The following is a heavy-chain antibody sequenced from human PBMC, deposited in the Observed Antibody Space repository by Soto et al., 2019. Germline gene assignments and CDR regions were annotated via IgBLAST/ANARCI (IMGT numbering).Heavy chain of an antibody. CDR3: ARDWKKRPMVRGVIITDAAFDI. V-gene: IGHV4-31*03. CDR2: IYYSGST. D-gene: IGHD3-10*01. CDR1: GGSISSGGYY. Sequence: SETLSLTCTVSGGSISSGGYYWSWIRQHPGKGLEWIGYIYYSGSTYYNPSLKSRVTISVDTSKNQFSLKLSSVTAADTAVYYCARDWKKRPMVRGVIITDAAFDIWGQGTMVTVSS. J-gene: IGHJ3*02.